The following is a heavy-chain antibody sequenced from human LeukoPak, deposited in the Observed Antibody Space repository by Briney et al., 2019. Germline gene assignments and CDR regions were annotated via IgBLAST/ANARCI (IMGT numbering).Heavy chain of an antibody. CDR3: AKDKSQVGVDSASTLVDH. Sequence: PGGSLRLSCAASGFTFSSYWMSWVRQAPGKGLEWVAFIRFDGRDEYYVDSLKGRFTISRDNSKNTVYLQMNGLTSEDTALYYCAKDKSQVGVDSASTLVDHWGQGTLVIVSS. V-gene: IGHV3-30*02. CDR1: GFTFSSYW. J-gene: IGHJ4*02. D-gene: IGHD2-8*02. CDR2: IRFDGRDE.